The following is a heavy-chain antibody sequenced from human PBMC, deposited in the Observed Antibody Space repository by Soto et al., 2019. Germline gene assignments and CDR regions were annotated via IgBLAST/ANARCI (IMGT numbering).Heavy chain of an antibody. CDR3: ARETHGFYDAFDI. Sequence: SVKVSCKASGGTFSSYAISWVRQAPGQGLEWMGGIIPIFGTANYAQKFQDRVTITADESTSTAYMELSSLRSEDTAVYYCARETHGFYDAFDIWGQGTRVTVSS. J-gene: IGHJ3*02. CDR2: IIPIFGTA. CDR1: GGTFSSYA. D-gene: IGHD3-3*01. V-gene: IGHV1-69*13.